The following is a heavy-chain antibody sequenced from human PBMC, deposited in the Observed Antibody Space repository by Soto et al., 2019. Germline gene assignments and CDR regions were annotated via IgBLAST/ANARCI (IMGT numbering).Heavy chain of an antibody. V-gene: IGHV4-59*01. J-gene: IGHJ5*02. CDR2: IYYSGST. CDR3: ARSGPTVTFWLPARHPNWFDP. Sequence: SETLSLTXTVSGGSISSYYWSWIRQPPGKGLEWIGYIYYSGSTNYNPSLKSRVTISVDTSKNQFPLKLSSVTAADTAVYYCARSGPTVTFWLPARHPNWFDPWGQGTLVTVSS. D-gene: IGHD4-4*01. CDR1: GGSISSYY.